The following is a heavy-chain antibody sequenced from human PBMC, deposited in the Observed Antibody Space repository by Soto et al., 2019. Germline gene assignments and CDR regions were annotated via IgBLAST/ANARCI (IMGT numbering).Heavy chain of an antibody. D-gene: IGHD3-16*01. CDR3: AKVRTPFWWSGVFYTMDV. Sequence: QVQLVESGGGVVQPGRSLRLSCAASGFTFSSYGMHWVRQAPGKGLEWVAVISYDGSNKYYADSVKGRFTISRDNSKNTLFLQMNSLRAEDTAVYYCAKVRTPFWWSGVFYTMDVWGQGTTVTVSS. CDR2: ISYDGSNK. J-gene: IGHJ6*02. V-gene: IGHV3-30*18. CDR1: GFTFSSYG.